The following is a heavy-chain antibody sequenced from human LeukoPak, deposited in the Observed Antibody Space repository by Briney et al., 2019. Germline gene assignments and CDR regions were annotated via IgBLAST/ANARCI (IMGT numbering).Heavy chain of an antibody. CDR1: GGTFSSYA. Sequence: EASVKVSCKASGGTFSSYAINWVRQAHGRGLEWMGRISPIFTTANYAQKFQGRVTITTDESTTTAYMELSSLRSEDTAVYYCARDRISGFYYGFPYYFDSWGQGTLVTVSS. V-gene: IGHV1-69*05. D-gene: IGHD3-10*01. CDR3: ARDRISGFYYGFPYYFDS. J-gene: IGHJ4*02. CDR2: ISPIFTTA.